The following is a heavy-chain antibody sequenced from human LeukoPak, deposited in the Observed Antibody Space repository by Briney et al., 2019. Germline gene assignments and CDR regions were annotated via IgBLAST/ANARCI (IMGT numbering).Heavy chain of an antibody. Sequence: SGPALVKPTQTLTLTCTFSGFSLSTSGMRVSWIRQPPGKALEWLARIDWDDDKFYSTSLKTRLTISKDTSKNQVVLTMTNMDPVDTATYYCARGSSWYDEWFDPWGQGTLVTVSS. D-gene: IGHD6-13*01. J-gene: IGHJ5*02. V-gene: IGHV2-70*04. CDR2: IDWDDDK. CDR1: GFSLSTSGMR. CDR3: ARGSSWYDEWFDP.